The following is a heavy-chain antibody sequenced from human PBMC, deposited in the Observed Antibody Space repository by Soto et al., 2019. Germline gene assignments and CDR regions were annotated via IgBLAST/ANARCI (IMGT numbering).Heavy chain of an antibody. D-gene: IGHD7-27*01. V-gene: IGHV1-18*01. CDR3: ARYPSRATGATVVDY. Sequence: QVQLVQSGAEVKKPAASVKVSCKASGYTFTSYSISCVRQAPGQGLEWMGWISAYNGNTNYAQKLHGRVTKTTDTSTSTAYMELRRLRADDTAVYYCARYPSRATGATVVDYWGQGTLVTVSS. J-gene: IGHJ4*02. CDR1: GYTFTSYS. CDR2: ISAYNGNT.